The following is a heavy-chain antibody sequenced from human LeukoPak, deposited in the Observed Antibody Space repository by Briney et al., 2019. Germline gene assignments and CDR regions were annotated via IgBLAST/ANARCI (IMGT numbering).Heavy chain of an antibody. CDR3: AREGAGSYGFRYIDV. Sequence: SETLSLPCIVSGGSMTNYYWTWIRQPPGEGVEWLAYIYYYGSTNYNPSLESRLTLTVDTPKNQFSLKLSSVTAADTAVYYCAREGAGSYGFRYIDVWGKGTTVTVS. D-gene: IGHD5-18*01. J-gene: IGHJ6*03. CDR2: IYYYGST. V-gene: IGHV4-59*01. CDR1: GGSMTNYY.